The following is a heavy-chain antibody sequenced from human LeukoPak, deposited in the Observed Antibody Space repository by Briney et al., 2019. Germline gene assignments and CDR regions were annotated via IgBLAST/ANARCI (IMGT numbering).Heavy chain of an antibody. V-gene: IGHV4-34*01. Sequence: SETLSLTCAVYGGSFSGYYWSWIRQPPGKGLEWIGEINHSGSTNYNPPLKSRVTISVDTSKNQFSLKLSSVTAADTAVSYCAREGRYAEVDYWGQGTLVTVSS. CDR2: INHSGST. CDR3: AREGRYAEVDY. CDR1: GGSFSGYY. D-gene: IGHD3-16*01. J-gene: IGHJ4*02.